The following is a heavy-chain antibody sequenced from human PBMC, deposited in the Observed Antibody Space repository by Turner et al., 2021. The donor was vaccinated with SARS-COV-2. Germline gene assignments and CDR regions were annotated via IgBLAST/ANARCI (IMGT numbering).Heavy chain of an antibody. CDR1: GGSISSGGYY. J-gene: IGHJ4*02. D-gene: IGHD3-9*01. Sequence: QVQLQESGPGLVKPSQTLSLTCTVSGGSISSGGYYWSWIRQHPGKGWEWIGYIYYSGSTYYNPSLKSRVTISVDTSKNQFSLKLSSVIAADTAVYYCARLRYFDWSYYFDYWGQGTLVTVSS. V-gene: IGHV4-31*03. CDR3: ARLRYFDWSYYFDY. CDR2: IYYSGST.